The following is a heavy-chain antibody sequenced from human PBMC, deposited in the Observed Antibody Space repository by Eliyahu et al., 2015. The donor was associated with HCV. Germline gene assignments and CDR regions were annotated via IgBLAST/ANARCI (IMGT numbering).Heavy chain of an antibody. V-gene: IGHV4-61*01. Sequence: QVQLQESGPGPVKPSETLSLXCXVSGASXSSGTYPWEWIRXPPGTGLEXIGQIYYTGSTNYNPSLKSRVTISVDTSKNQFSLKVTSVTAADTAVYYCARGGGYVDFWGQGTLVTVSS. CDR2: IYYTGST. CDR3: ARGGGYVDF. J-gene: IGHJ4*02. CDR1: GASXSSGTYP.